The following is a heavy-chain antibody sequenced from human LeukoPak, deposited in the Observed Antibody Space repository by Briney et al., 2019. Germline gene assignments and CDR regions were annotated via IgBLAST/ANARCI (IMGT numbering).Heavy chain of an antibody. J-gene: IGHJ4*02. Sequence: GASVTVSCKASGYTFIGYYLHWVRQAPGQGLEWMGWINPTSGGTNYAQTFQDRVTMTRDTSINTAYMELSRLRSDDTAVYYCARLVGLSTTASYWGQGTLVIVSS. CDR2: INPTSGGT. V-gene: IGHV1-2*02. CDR1: GYTFIGYY. D-gene: IGHD5/OR15-5a*01. CDR3: ARLVGLSTTASY.